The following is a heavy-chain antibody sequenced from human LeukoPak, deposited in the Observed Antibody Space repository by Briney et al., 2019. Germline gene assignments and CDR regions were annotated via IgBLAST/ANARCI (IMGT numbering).Heavy chain of an antibody. D-gene: IGHD6-19*01. CDR1: GFTFSSYA. J-gene: IGHJ4*02. CDR2: ISGSGGST. V-gene: IGHV3-23*01. Sequence: HPGGSLRLSCAASGFTFSSYAMSWVRQAPGKGLEWVSAISGSGGSTYYADSVKGRFTISRDNSKNTLYLQVNSLRAEDTAVYYCAKGYSSGWSGFSAFDYWGQGTLVTVS. CDR3: AKGYSSGWSGFSAFDY.